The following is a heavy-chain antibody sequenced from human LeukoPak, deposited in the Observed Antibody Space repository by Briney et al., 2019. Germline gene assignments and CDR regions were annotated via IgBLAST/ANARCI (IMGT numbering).Heavy chain of an antibody. CDR1: GGSISSGTYY. J-gene: IGHJ4*02. CDR3: ARAKGGEFDY. Sequence: PSETLSLTCTVSGGSISSGTYYWGWIRQPPGKGLEWIGSIYYSGSTYYNPSLKSRVTISVDTSKNQFSLKLSSVTAADTAVFYCARAKGGEFDYWGQGTLVTVSS. D-gene: IGHD3-10*01. V-gene: IGHV4-39*01. CDR2: IYYSGST.